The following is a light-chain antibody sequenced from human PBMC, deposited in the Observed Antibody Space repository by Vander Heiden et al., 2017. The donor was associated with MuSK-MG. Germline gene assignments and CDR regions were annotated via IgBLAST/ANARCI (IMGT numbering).Light chain of an antibody. CDR2: NNN. Sequence: QSVVTQPPSASGSPGQRVTISCSGSGPNIGENAASWYQQFPGTAPTLLIYNNNQRPSGVPDRFSGSKSGTSASLDISGLQTADEADYYCAVWDSSLSGWVFGGGTALTVL. CDR3: AVWDSSLSGWV. V-gene: IGLV1-44*01. CDR1: GPNIGENA. J-gene: IGLJ3*02.